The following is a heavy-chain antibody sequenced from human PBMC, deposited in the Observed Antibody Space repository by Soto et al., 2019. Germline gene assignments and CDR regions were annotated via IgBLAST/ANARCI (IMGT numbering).Heavy chain of an antibody. Sequence: GGSLRLSCAASGFTCSTYWMSWVRQAPGKGLEWLANIKGDGSAKYYVDSVRGRFTISRDNAKNSLYLQMNSLRVDDTAVYYCATPVAEMATRWAHSMDFWGQGTTVTVSS. CDR1: GFTCSTYW. V-gene: IGHV3-7*01. J-gene: IGHJ6*02. CDR3: ATPVAEMATRWAHSMDF. CDR2: IKGDGSAK. D-gene: IGHD5-12*01.